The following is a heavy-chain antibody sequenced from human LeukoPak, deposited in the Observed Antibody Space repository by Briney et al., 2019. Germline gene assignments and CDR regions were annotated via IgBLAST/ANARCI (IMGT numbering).Heavy chain of an antibody. Sequence: GASVKVSCKTSGYTFSNYYMHWVRQAPGQGLEWMGIINPSGGNTNYAQNFQGRVTMTRDTSTSTVYMELSSLRSEDAAVYYCARVRDGYNDAYDMWGQGTMVTVPS. CDR1: GYTFSNYY. CDR3: ARVRDGYNDAYDM. CDR2: INPSGGNT. J-gene: IGHJ3*02. D-gene: IGHD5-24*01. V-gene: IGHV1-46*01.